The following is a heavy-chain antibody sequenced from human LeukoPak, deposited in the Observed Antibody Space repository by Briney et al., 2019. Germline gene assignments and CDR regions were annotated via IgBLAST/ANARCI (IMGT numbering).Heavy chain of an antibody. V-gene: IGHV4-59*01. Sequence: PSETLSLTCTVSGGSLSSYYWSWIRQPPGKGREGIGYIYYSGSTNYNPSLKSRVTISVDTSKNQFSLKLSSVTAADTAVYYCASKYSSGWYEAFDIWGQGTMVTVSS. CDR3: ASKYSSGWYEAFDI. D-gene: IGHD6-19*01. CDR1: GGSLSSYY. CDR2: IYYSGST. J-gene: IGHJ3*02.